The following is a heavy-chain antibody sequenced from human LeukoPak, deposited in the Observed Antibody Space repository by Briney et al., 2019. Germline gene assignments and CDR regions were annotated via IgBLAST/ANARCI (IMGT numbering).Heavy chain of an antibody. V-gene: IGHV1-69*06. D-gene: IGHD1-26*01. CDR1: GGTFNSYA. CDR2: IIPMSDTA. Sequence: SVKVSCKASGGTFNSYAISWVRQAPGQGLEWVGGIIPMSDTANYPQKFRGRLTITADIPTSTVYMELSSLRSEDTAVYYCAREDDTGRYMGDDAFDIWGQGTMVTVSS. J-gene: IGHJ3*02. CDR3: AREDDTGRYMGDDAFDI.